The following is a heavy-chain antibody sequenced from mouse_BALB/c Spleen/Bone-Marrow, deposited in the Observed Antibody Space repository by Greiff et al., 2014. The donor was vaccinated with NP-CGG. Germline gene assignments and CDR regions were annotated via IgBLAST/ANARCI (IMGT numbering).Heavy chain of an antibody. D-gene: IGHD1-1*01. Sequence: EVQRVESGAELVKPGASVKLSCTASGFNIKDAYMHWVKQRPEQGLEWIGRIDPANGNTKYDPKFQGKATITADTSSNTAYLQLSSLTSEDTAVYYGAMYYYGSSLFAYWGQGTLVTVSA. CDR2: IDPANGNT. J-gene: IGHJ3*01. V-gene: IGHV14-3*02. CDR3: AMYYYGSSLFAY. CDR1: GFNIKDAY.